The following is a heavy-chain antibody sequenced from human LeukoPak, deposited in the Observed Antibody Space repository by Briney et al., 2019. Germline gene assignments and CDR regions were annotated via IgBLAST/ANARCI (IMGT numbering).Heavy chain of an antibody. V-gene: IGHV4-4*09. CDR1: DGSISDYY. J-gene: IGHJ4*02. CDR2: IYSSGST. Sequence: SETLSLTCTVSDGSISDYYWSWIRQPPGKGLEWVGNIYSSGSTIYNPSLKSRVTISLDTSRNQFSLKLTSVTAADTAVYYCARKAVADDYWGQETLVTVSS. CDR3: ARKAVADDY. D-gene: IGHD6-19*01.